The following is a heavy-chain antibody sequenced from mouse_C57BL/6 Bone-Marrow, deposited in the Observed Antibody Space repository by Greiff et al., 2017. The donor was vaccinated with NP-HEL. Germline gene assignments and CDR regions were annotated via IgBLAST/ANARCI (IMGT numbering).Heavy chain of an antibody. J-gene: IGHJ4*01. V-gene: IGHV2-2*01. D-gene: IGHD1-1*01. CDR3: ARSYGSSPLYAMDY. Sequence: QVQLQQSGPGLVQPSQSLSITCTVSGFSLTSYGVHWVRQSPGKGLEWLGVIWSGGSTDYNAALISRLSISKDNSKSQVFFKMTSLQADDTAIYYWARSYGSSPLYAMDYWGQGTSVTVSS. CDR1: GFSLTSYG. CDR2: IWSGGST.